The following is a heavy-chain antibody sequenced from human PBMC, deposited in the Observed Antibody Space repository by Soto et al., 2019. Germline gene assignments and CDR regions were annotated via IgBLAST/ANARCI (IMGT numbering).Heavy chain of an antibody. J-gene: IGHJ4*02. D-gene: IGHD1-26*01. Sequence: QVQLQESGPGLVKPSETLSLTCTVSGGSISSYYWSWIRQPPGKGLEWIGYIYYSGSTNYNPSLKSRVPISVDTSKNHFSLKLSAVTAADTAVYYCARRWGATFDFWGQGTLVTVSS. CDR1: GGSISSYY. V-gene: IGHV4-59*08. CDR3: ARRWGATFDF. CDR2: IYYSGST.